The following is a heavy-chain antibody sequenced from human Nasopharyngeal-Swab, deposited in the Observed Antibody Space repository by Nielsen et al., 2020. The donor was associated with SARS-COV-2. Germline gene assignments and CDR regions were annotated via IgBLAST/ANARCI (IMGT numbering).Heavy chain of an antibody. V-gene: IGHV4-59*01. CDR2: IYYSGST. CDR3: ARGGSGYYSRLDY. J-gene: IGHJ4*02. D-gene: IGHD3-22*01. Sequence: SETLSLTCPVSGCPFSSYYWSWIRQPPGKGLEWIGYIYYSGSTNYNPSLKSRVIISVDTSKNQFSLKLSSVTAADTAVYYCARGGSGYYSRLDYWGQGTLVTVSS. CDR1: GCPFSSYY.